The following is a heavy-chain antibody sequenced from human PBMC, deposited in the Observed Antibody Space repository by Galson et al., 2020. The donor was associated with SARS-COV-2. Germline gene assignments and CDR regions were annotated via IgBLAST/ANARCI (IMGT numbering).Heavy chain of an antibody. CDR1: GFAFSSYP. V-gene: IGHV3-30-3*01. CDR3: ARATIGTGAFDY. CDR2: ISFDGGNN. J-gene: IGHJ4*02. Sequence: GGSLRLSCAASGFAFSSYPMHWVRQAPGKGLEWVALISFDGGNNYYADSVKGRFTMSRDNSKNTLYLQMNSLRDEDTAVYYCARATIGTGAFDYWGQGTLVIVSS. D-gene: IGHD2-2*01.